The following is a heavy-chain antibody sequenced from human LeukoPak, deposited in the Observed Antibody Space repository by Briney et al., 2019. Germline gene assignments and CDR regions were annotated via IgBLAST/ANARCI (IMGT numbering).Heavy chain of an antibody. CDR2: INTNTGNP. CDR1: GYTFNKYA. D-gene: IGHD1-26*01. V-gene: IGHV7-4-1*02. J-gene: IGHJ4*02. Sequence: ASVKVSCKASGYTFNKYAINWVRQAPGQGLEWMGWINTNTGNPTYAQGFTGRFVFSLDTSVSTAYLQISSLKAEDTAVYYCAKVLIVGATSLGYWGQGTLVTVSS. CDR3: AKVLIVGATSLGY.